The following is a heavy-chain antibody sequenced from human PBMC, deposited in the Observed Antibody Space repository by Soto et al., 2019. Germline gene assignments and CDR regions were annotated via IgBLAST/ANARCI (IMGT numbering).Heavy chain of an antibody. CDR1: GFTFSTYN. Sequence: GSLSLSCVGSGFTFSTYNINWVRQAPGKGLEWVSSISSRSDIYYADSVKGRFTISRDNAKNSVSLQMNSLRAEDTAVYYCAREYTAWPLAYGLDVWGQGTTVTVSS. J-gene: IGHJ6*02. CDR3: AREYTAWPLAYGLDV. CDR2: ISSRSDI. V-gene: IGHV3-21*01. D-gene: IGHD2-2*02.